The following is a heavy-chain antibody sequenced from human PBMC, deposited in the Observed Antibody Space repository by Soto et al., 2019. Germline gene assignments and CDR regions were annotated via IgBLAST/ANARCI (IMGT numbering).Heavy chain of an antibody. CDR2: IFHSGNT. D-gene: IGHD3-10*01. CDR1: GDSVSSGTDS. V-gene: IGHV4-30-2*01. CDR3: ARGYGSASYWFDH. Sequence: SETLSLTCAVSGDSVSSGTDSWSWIRQPPGKGLEWIGYIFHSGNTNYNPSLRSRVTMSLDRSKNQISLNLTSVTAADTAVYYCARGYGSASYWFDHWGQGTLVTVSS. J-gene: IGHJ5*02.